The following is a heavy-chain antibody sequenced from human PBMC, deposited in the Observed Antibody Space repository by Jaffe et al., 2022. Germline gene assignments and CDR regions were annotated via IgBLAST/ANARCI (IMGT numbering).Heavy chain of an antibody. D-gene: IGHD4-17*01. CDR1: GGTFSSYA. J-gene: IGHJ6*03. Sequence: QVQLVQSGAEVKKPGSSVKVSCKASGGTFSSYAISWVRQAPGQGLEWMGGIIPIFGTANYAQKFQGRVTITTDESTSTAYMELSSLRSEDTAVYYCARSGTFYGDYVWKGNYYYYMDVWGKGTTVTVSS. CDR2: IIPIFGTA. V-gene: IGHV1-69*05. CDR3: ARSGTFYGDYVWKGNYYYYMDV.